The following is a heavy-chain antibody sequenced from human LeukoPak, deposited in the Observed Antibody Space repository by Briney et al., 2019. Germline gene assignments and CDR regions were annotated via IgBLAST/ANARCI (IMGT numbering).Heavy chain of an antibody. CDR2: IYYSGST. D-gene: IGHD3-16*02. CDR3: ARLMITFGGVIAPFDY. V-gene: IGHV4-30-4*08. J-gene: IGHJ4*02. CDR1: GGSISSGDYY. Sequence: PSQTLSLTCTVSGGSISSGDYYWGWSRQPPGKGLEWLGYIYYSGSTYYNPSLKSRVTISVDTSKNQFSLKLSSVTAADTAVYHCARLMITFGGVIAPFDYWGQGTLVTVSS.